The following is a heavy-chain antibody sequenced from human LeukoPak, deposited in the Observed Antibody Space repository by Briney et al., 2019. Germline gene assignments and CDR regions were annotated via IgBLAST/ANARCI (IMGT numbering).Heavy chain of an antibody. V-gene: IGHV3-21*01. CDR2: ISSSSSYI. D-gene: IGHD2-2*01. J-gene: IGHJ6*02. Sequence: GGSLRLSCAASGFTFSTYWMHWVRQAPGKGLEWVSSISSSSSYIYYADSVKGRFTISRDNAKNSLYLQMNSLRAEDTAVYYCARAHCSSTSCYAWGYYYYGMDVWGQGTTVTVSS. CDR3: ARAHCSSTSCYAWGYYYYGMDV. CDR1: GFTFSTYW.